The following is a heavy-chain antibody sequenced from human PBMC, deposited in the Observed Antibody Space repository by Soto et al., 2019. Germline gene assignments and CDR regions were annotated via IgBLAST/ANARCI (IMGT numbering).Heavy chain of an antibody. Sequence: QLQLQESGPGLVKPSETLSLTCTVSGGSISSSSYYWGWTRQPPGKGLEWIGSIYYSGSTYYNPSLKSRVTISVDTSKNQFSLKLSSVTAADTAVYYCARHRFSSSWYPFAEYFQHWGQGTLVTVSS. CDR2: IYYSGST. CDR1: GGSISSSSYY. V-gene: IGHV4-39*01. CDR3: ARHRFSSSWYPFAEYFQH. D-gene: IGHD6-13*01. J-gene: IGHJ1*01.